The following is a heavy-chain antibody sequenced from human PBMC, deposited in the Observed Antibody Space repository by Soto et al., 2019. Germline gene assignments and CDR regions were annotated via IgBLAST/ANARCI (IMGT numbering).Heavy chain of an antibody. CDR2: LSWNSGSI. V-gene: IGHV3-9*01. Sequence: HPGGSLRLSCAASGFTFDNYAMHWVRQAPGKGLEWVSGLSWNSGSIDYADSVKGRFTVSRDNAKNSLYLQMNSLRAEDTALYFCAKDSGFSFDYWGQGTLVTVSS. CDR3: AKDSGFSFDY. J-gene: IGHJ4*02. CDR1: GFTFDNYA.